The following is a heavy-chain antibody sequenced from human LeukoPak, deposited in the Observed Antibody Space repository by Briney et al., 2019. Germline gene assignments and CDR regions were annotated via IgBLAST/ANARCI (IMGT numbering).Heavy chain of an antibody. CDR2: ISGSGRGGNT. CDR3: ALRGFYDTSSFDY. CDR1: GFTFSTYA. Sequence: GGSLRLSCAASGFTFSTYAMSWVRQAPGKGLEWGSGISGSGRGGNTYYADSVKGRFTISRDNSKNTLYLQMNSLRAEDTAVYYCALRGFYDTSSFDYWGQGTLVTVSS. D-gene: IGHD3-22*01. J-gene: IGHJ4*02. V-gene: IGHV3-23*01.